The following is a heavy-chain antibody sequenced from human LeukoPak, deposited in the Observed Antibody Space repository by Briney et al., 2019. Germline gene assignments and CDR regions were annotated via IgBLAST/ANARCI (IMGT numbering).Heavy chain of an antibody. CDR3: PQGSSVVNYFFHF. Sequence: PGGSLRLSCASAAFILSNHAIRWVRQAPGKGLEWVSAISGSGGDTYYADSVRGRFTISRDNPKNTLYLQMNSLRAEDTAIYYIPQGSSVVNYFFHFWRQGTLVTVSS. D-gene: IGHD2-2*01. CDR2: ISGSGGDT. CDR1: AFILSNHA. J-gene: IGHJ4*02. V-gene: IGHV3-23*01.